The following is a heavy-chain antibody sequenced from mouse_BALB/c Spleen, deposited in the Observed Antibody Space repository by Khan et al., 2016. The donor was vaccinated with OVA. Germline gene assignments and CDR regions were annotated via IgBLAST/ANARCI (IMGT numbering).Heavy chain of an antibody. V-gene: IGHV1S137*01. CDR1: GYTFTDFT. CDR2: ISTYYGDA. Sequence: VQLQESGAELVRPGVSVKISCKGSGYTFTDFTLHWVKQSHAMSLEWIGVISTYYGDATYNQRFKDKATMTVDKSSSTAYMELARLTSEDSAILVCARGGGGNRFAYWGQGTLVTVSA. CDR3: ARGGGGNRFAY. J-gene: IGHJ3*01.